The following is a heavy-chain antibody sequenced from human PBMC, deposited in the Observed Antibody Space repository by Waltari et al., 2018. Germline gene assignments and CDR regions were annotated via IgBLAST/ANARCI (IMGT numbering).Heavy chain of an antibody. D-gene: IGHD3-3*01. CDR2: SRGDGSTI. Sequence: EVQLVESGGGLVQPGGSLRLSCAASGFTLSGTWLHWVRQVPGKGLVWSCSSRGDGSTINNAESVKGRFTISRDTAKNTLYLQMNSLRAEDTAVYYCARGADLRGQGSLVTVSS. J-gene: IGHJ4*02. CDR1: GFTLSGTW. CDR3: ARGADL. V-gene: IGHV3-74*01.